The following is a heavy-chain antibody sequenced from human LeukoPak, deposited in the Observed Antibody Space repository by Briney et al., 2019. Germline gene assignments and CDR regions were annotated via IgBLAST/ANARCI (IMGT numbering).Heavy chain of an antibody. CDR3: AKDNYDYGDYDGGDY. D-gene: IGHD4-17*01. J-gene: IGHJ4*02. CDR1: GFTFRSYG. CDR2: IRYDGSNK. Sequence: GGSLRLSCAASGFTFRSYGMHWVRQPPGKGLEWVAFIRYDGSNKYYADSVKGRFTISRDNSRDTLHLQMNSLRAEDTAVYYCAKDNYDYGDYDGGDYWGQGTLVTVSS. V-gene: IGHV3-30*02.